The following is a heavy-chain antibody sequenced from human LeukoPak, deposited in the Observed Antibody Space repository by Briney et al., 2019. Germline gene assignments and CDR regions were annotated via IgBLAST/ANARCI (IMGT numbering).Heavy chain of an antibody. J-gene: IGHJ4*02. D-gene: IGHD3-10*01. V-gene: IGHV1-18*04. CDR3: AIGLGSGSLEYFDY. CDR2: ISAYNGNT. Sequence: EASVTVSCKASGYTFTGYYMHWVRQAPGQGLEWMGWISAYNGNTNYAQKLQGRVTMTTDTSTSTAYMELRSLRSDDTAVYYCAIGLGSGSLEYFDYWGQGTLVTVSS. CDR1: GYTFTGYY.